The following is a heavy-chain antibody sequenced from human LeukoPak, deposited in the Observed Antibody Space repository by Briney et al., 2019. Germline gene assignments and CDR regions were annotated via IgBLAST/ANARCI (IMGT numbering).Heavy chain of an antibody. CDR2: IYFSGST. J-gene: IGHJ5*02. D-gene: IGHD6-13*01. CDR1: GGSISSYY. CDR3: ARSGSSWYGGDWFDH. V-gene: IGHV4-59*01. Sequence: ETLSLTCSVWGGSISSYYWSWIRQPPGKGLEGIGYIYFSGSTNYNPSLKGRVTISADTSRNQFPLQLSSVTAADTAVYYCARSGSSWYGGDWFDHWGQGTLVTVSS.